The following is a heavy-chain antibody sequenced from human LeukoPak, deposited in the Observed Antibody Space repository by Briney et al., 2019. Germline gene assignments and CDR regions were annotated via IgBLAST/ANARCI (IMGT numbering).Heavy chain of an antibody. J-gene: IGHJ6*04. CDR3: ARGVDSGYDSYYYYYGMDV. D-gene: IGHD5-12*01. CDR1: GGTFSSYA. Sequence: GASVKVSCKASGGTFSSYAISWVRQAPGQGLEWMGGIIPIFGTANYAQKFQGRVTITADESTSTAYMELSRLRSEDTAVYFWARGVDSGYDSYYYYYGMDVWGKGTTVTVSS. V-gene: IGHV1-69*01. CDR2: IIPIFGTA.